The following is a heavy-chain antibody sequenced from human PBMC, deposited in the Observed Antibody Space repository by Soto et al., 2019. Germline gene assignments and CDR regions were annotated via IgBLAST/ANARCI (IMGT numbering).Heavy chain of an antibody. J-gene: IGHJ6*02. D-gene: IGHD2-15*01. Sequence: EVQLLESGGGLVQPGGSLRLSCAASGFNFNSHAMTWVRQAPRKGLEWVSTISANIISTYYADSVKGRFTISRDNSKNTLYLQMSSLRVEDTSLYHCARVDTPTVRVGMDVWGQGTTVTVSS. CDR3: ARVDTPTVRVGMDV. CDR2: ISANIIST. V-gene: IGHV3-23*01. CDR1: GFNFNSHA.